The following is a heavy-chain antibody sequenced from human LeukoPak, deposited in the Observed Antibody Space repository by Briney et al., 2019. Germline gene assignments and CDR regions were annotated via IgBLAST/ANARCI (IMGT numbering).Heavy chain of an antibody. CDR3: ARDSNYYGSGSFIFRAFDY. CDR2: IKQDGSEK. V-gene: IGHV3-7*01. D-gene: IGHD3-10*01. CDR1: GFTFSSYW. J-gene: IGHJ4*02. Sequence: GGSLRLSCAASGFTFSSYWMSWVRQAPGKGLEWVANIKQDGSEKYYVDSVKGRFTISRDNAKNSLYLQMNSLRAEDTAVYYCARDSNYYGSGSFIFRAFDYWGQGTLVTVSS.